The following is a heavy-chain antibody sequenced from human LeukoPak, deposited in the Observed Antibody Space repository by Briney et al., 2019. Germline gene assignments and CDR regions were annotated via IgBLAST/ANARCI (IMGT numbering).Heavy chain of an antibody. CDR2: ISSSGSTI. J-gene: IGHJ4*02. D-gene: IGHD3-22*01. V-gene: IGHV3-48*03. CDR3: AREGRDSSGYYNFDY. Sequence: GGSLRLSCATSGFTFSSYDMSWVRQAPGKGLEWVSYISSSGSTIYYADSVKGRFTISRDNAKNSLYLQMNSLRAEDTAVYYCAREGRDSSGYYNFDYWGQGTLVTVSS. CDR1: GFTFSSYD.